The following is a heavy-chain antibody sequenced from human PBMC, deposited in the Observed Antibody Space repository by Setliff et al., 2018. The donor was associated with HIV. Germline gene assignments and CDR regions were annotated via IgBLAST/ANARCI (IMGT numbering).Heavy chain of an antibody. CDR3: VRNSGWALGS. D-gene: IGHD3-16*01. J-gene: IGHJ4*02. Sequence: SETLSLTCTVSGDSIDSPHCWSWVRQSLEKGLEWIGEVCQRGGINYYPFFWSRAIISMDRPRSYFSLRLTSVTAADTAIYFCVRNSGWALGSWGQGILVTVPQ. V-gene: IGHV4-4*02. CDR2: VCQRGGI. CDR1: GDSIDSPHC.